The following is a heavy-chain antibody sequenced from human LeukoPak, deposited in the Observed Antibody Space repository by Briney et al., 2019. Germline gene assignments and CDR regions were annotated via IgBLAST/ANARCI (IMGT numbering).Heavy chain of an antibody. CDR3: AIGGAYDILTGWKD. V-gene: IGHV3-21*01. D-gene: IGHD3-9*01. CDR1: GFTFSSYS. CDR2: ISSSSSYV. J-gene: IGHJ4*02. Sequence: GSLGLSCAASGFTFSSYSMNWVRQAPGKGLEWVSSISSSSSYVYYADSVKGRFTISRDNAKNSLYLQMNSLRAEDTAVYYCAIGGAYDILTGWKDWGQGTLVTVSS.